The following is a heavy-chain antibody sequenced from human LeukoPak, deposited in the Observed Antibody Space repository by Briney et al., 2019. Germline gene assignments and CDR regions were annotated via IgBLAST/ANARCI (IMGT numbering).Heavy chain of an antibody. J-gene: IGHJ4*02. V-gene: IGHV1-69*04. D-gene: IGHD2-15*01. CDR3: ARDHCSPGTCLGGR. CDR1: GDTFIPYT. CDR2: IIPSLDVA. Sequence: GASVKVSCKASGDTFIPYTFSWVRQAPGQGLEWIGRIIPSLDVANYAHKFQGRVTLSVDRDTATTYMEVTSLRSEDTAIYYCARDHCSPGTCLGGRRGQGTLVTVSS.